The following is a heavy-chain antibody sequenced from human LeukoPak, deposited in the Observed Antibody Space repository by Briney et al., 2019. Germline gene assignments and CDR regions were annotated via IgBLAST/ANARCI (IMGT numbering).Heavy chain of an antibody. CDR1: GFTFSSYN. Sequence: GGSLRLSCAASGFTFSSYNTNWVRQAPGKGLEWVSSISSSSNYIYYADSLRGRFTTSRDNSKNSLFLQMNSLRAEDTAVYFCARGRVGYSSGWYDYWGQGTLVTVSS. CDR2: ISSSSNYI. D-gene: IGHD6-19*01. CDR3: ARGRVGYSSGWYDY. J-gene: IGHJ4*02. V-gene: IGHV3-21*01.